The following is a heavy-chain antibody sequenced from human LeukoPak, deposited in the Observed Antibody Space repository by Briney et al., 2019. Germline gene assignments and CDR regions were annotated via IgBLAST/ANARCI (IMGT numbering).Heavy chain of an antibody. Sequence: HAGGSLRLSCAVSGFSVSNNYVNWVRLAPGKGLEWVSAIHSGGSTYYADSVKGRFTISKDNSKSTVYLHVNSLRAEDTAVYYCVRESSAFELWGRGTLVTVSS. J-gene: IGHJ4*02. CDR2: IHSGGST. CDR3: VRESSAFEL. CDR1: GFSVSNNY. V-gene: IGHV3-66*01. D-gene: IGHD3-10*01.